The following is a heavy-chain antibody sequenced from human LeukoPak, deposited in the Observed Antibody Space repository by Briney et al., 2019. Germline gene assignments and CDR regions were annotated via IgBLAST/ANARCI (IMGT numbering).Heavy chain of an antibody. CDR1: GFTPSRYA. CDR3: AKSGRRSSSLCPPNWFDP. CDR2: ISGSGGST. J-gene: IGHJ5*02. Sequence: GTPRLSRAVSGFTPSRYAISGVRHAPRKGLEWVSAISGSGGSTHTAASAKGRFTLSKDNSKNTLYLQMNRLRAEDTAVYYCAKSGRRSSSLCPPNWFDPWGQGTLGTVSS. V-gene: IGHV3-23*01. D-gene: IGHD6-13*01.